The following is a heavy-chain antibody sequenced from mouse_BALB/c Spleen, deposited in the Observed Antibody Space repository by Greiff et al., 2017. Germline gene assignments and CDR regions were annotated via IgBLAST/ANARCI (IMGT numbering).Heavy chain of an antibody. V-gene: IGHV3-8*02. CDR3: ARVNYGSILFAY. J-gene: IGHJ3*01. Sequence: EVQLQESGPSLVKPSQTLSLTCSVTGDSITSCYWNWIRQFPGNKLEYMGYISYRGSTYYNPSLKSRISITRDTSKNQYFLQLNSVTTEDTATYYCARVNYGSILFAYWGQGTLVTVSA. CDR1: GDSITSCY. D-gene: IGHD1-1*01. CDR2: ISYRGST.